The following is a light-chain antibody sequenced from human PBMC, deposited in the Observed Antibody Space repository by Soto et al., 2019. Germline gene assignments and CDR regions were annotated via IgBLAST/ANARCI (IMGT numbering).Light chain of an antibody. CDR1: QNIHAH. V-gene: IGKV1-5*01. CDR3: QQYNYYWT. Sequence: DIQVTQSPSTLSASVGDRVAIACRASQNIHAHLAWYQQKPGRAPKLLIFGASNLESGVPSRFSGSGSGTEFTLTISSLRPDDFASYYCQQYNYYWTFGQGTKVEIK. CDR2: GAS. J-gene: IGKJ1*01.